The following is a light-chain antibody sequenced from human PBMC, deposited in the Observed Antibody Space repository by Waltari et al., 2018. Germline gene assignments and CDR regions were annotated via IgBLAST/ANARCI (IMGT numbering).Light chain of an antibody. Sequence: QLALTQSPSASASLRASAKLTCPLSSGPSPYPIAWPPQQPEKGPRYVMRVNSDGTHSKGDGIPDRFSGSTSGGERHLTISSLQAEDEADYYCQTWGTGTVVFGGGTKLTVL. V-gene: IGLV4-69*01. CDR3: QTWGTGTVV. J-gene: IGLJ2*01. CDR2: VNSDGTH. CDR1: SGPSPYP.